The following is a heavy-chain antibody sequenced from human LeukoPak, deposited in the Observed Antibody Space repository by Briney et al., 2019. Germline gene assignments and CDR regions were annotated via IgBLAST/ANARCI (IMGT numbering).Heavy chain of an antibody. CDR2: IYPGDSDT. D-gene: IGHD2-15*01. V-gene: IGHV5-51*01. CDR1: GYSFTSYW. CDR3: ASGLGYCSGGSRYSLGLPDY. J-gene: IGHJ4*02. Sequence: GESLKISCKGSGYSFTSYWIGWVRQMPGKGLEWMGIIYPGDSDTRYSPSFQGQVTISADKSISTAYLQWSSLKASDTAMYYCASGLGYCSGGSRYSLGLPDYWGQGTLVTVSS.